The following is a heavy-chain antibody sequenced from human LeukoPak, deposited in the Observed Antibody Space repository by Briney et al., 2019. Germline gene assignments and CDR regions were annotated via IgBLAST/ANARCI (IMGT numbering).Heavy chain of an antibody. J-gene: IGHJ4*02. CDR2: ISYDGSNK. V-gene: IGHV3-30-3*01. D-gene: IGHD2-21*02. CDR3: ARDPFVVVVTAMLDY. Sequence: GGSLRLSCAASGFTFSSYAMHWVRQAPGKGREGVAVISYDGSNKYYADPVKGRFTISRDNSKNTLYLQMNSPRAEDTAVYYCARDPFVVVVTAMLDYWGQGTLVTVSS. CDR1: GFTFSSYA.